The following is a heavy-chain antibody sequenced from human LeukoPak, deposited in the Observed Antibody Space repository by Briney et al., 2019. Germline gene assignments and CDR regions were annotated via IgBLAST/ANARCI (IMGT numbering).Heavy chain of an antibody. V-gene: IGHV4-30-2*01. CDR1: GGSISSGGYS. D-gene: IGHD1-1*01. CDR2: IYHSGST. Sequence: PSETLSLTCAVSGGSISSGGYSWSWIRQPPGKGLEWIGYIYHSGSTYYNPSLKSRVTISVDRSKNQFSLKLSSVTAADTAVYYCARIGTRSGYFDYWGQETLVTVSS. CDR3: ARIGTRSGYFDY. J-gene: IGHJ4*02.